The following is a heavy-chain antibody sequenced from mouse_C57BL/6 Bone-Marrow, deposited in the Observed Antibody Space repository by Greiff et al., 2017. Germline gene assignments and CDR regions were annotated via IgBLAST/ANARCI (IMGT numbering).Heavy chain of an antibody. CDR1: GYTFTSYW. V-gene: IGHV1-5*01. CDR3: TRSAGDWFAY. J-gene: IGHJ3*01. CDR2: IYPGNSGT. Sequence: VQLQQSGTVLARPGASVKMSCKTSGYTFTSYWMHWVKQRPGQGLEWIGAIYPGNSGTSYNQKFKSKAKLTAVTSASTAYMELSSLTTEDSAVYYCTRSAGDWFAYWGQGTLVTVSA.